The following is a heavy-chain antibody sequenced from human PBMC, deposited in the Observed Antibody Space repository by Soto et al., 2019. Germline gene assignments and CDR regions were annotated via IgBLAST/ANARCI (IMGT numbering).Heavy chain of an antibody. V-gene: IGHV1-69*13. Sequence: SVKVSCKASGGTFSSYAISWVRQAPGQGLEWMGGIIPIFGTANYAQKFQGRVTITADESTSTVYMELSSLRSDDTAVYSCAIGDNFGDGVFDVWGQGTMVTVSS. CDR2: IIPIFGTA. CDR3: AIGDNFGDGVFDV. J-gene: IGHJ3*01. CDR1: GGTFSSYA. D-gene: IGHD2-8*01.